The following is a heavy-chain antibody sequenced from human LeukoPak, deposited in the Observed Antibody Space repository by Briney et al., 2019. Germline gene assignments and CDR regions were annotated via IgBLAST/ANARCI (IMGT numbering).Heavy chain of an antibody. CDR1: GGSISSYY. Sequence: SETLSLTCTVSGGSISSYYWSWIRQPAGKGLEWIGRIYTSGSTNYNPSLKSRVTISVDTSKNQFSLKLSSVTAADTAVYYCARGGLRFLEWLLPDYYYYYMDVWGKGTTVTVSS. CDR2: IYTSGST. CDR3: ARGGLRFLEWLLPDYYYYYMDV. D-gene: IGHD3-3*01. V-gene: IGHV4-4*07. J-gene: IGHJ6*03.